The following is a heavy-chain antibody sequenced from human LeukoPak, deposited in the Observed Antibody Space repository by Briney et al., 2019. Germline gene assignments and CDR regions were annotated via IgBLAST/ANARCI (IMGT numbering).Heavy chain of an antibody. Sequence: ASVKVSCKASGYTFTGYYMHWVRQAPGQGLEWMGWINPNSGGTNYAQKFQGRVTMTRDTPISTAYMELSRLRSDDTAVYYCARVPLGGFGELFPDWGQGTLVTVPS. CDR1: GYTFTGYY. CDR2: INPNSGGT. CDR3: ARVPLGGFGELFPD. V-gene: IGHV1-2*02. D-gene: IGHD3-10*01. J-gene: IGHJ4*02.